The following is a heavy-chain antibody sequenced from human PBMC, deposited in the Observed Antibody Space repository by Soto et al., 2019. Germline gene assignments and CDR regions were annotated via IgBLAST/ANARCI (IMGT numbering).Heavy chain of an antibody. CDR1: GYTFTSYG. V-gene: IGHV1-18*01. CDR2: ISVYNGNT. Sequence: QVQLVQSGTEVKKPGASVKVSCKASGYTFTSYGISWVRQAPGQGLEWMGGISVYNGNTNYAQKFQGRVTMTTDTSTGTACMELWSLRSDDTAVYYCARRRFELDYWGQGTLVTVSS. D-gene: IGHD3-3*01. J-gene: IGHJ4*02. CDR3: ARRRFELDY.